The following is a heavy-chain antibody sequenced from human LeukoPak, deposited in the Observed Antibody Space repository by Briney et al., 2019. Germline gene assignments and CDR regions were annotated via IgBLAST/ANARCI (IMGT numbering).Heavy chain of an antibody. CDR2: ISNSGATT. D-gene: IGHD4-17*01. CDR1: GFTFSNYA. J-gene: IGHJ4*02. V-gene: IGHV3-23*01. Sequence: QAGGSLRLSCAASGFTFSNYAMSWVSQAPGKGLEWVSVISNSGATTYYADSVKGRFTISRDKSKNTVYLQMNSLIADDTAVYYCAKTATTVTPPDYWGQGTLVTVSS. CDR3: AKTATTVTPPDY.